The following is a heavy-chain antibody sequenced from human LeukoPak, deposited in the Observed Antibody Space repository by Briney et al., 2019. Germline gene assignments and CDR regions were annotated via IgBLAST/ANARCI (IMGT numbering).Heavy chain of an antibody. CDR1: GFTFSSYS. V-gene: IGHV3-21*01. Sequence: PGGSLRLSCAASGFTFSSYSMNWVRQAPGKGLEWVSSISSSSSYIYYADSVKGRFTISRDNAKNSLYLQMNSLRAEDTAVYYCARDRRAMDSSGYRVWYWGQGTLVTVSS. CDR3: ARDRRAMDSSGYRVWY. CDR2: ISSSSSYI. D-gene: IGHD3-22*01. J-gene: IGHJ4*02.